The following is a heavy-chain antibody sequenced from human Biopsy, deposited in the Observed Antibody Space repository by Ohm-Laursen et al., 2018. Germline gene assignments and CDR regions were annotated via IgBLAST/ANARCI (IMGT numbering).Heavy chain of an antibody. D-gene: IGHD6-19*01. CDR3: ARNTGWYGDLYYFDY. J-gene: IGHJ4*02. CDR1: GYSFTSYY. CDR2: INTSGSTT. V-gene: IGHV1-46*01. Sequence: ASVKVSCKASGYSFTSYYIHWVRQAPGQGLEWMGMINTSGSTTSYPQIFQGRVTMTRDTSKSTVYTELSSLRSADTAVYFCARNTGWYGDLYYFDYWGQGTLVTVSS.